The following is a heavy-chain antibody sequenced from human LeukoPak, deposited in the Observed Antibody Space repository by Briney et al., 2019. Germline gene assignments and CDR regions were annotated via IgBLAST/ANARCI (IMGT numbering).Heavy chain of an antibody. D-gene: IGHD5-24*01. J-gene: IGHJ4*02. CDR1: GGTFSSYA. CDR2: IIPIVGIA. CDR3: ARDGEMATIYFDY. V-gene: IGHV1-69*04. Sequence: SVKVSCKASGGTFSSYAISWVRQAPGQGLEWMGTIIPIVGIANYAQKFQGRVTITGDKFTSTAYMELSSLRSEDTAVYYCARDGEMATIYFDYWGQGTLVTVSS.